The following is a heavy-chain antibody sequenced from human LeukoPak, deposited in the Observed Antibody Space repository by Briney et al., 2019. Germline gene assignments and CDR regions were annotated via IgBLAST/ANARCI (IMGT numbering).Heavy chain of an antibody. CDR1: GFTFSGYA. D-gene: IGHD4-17*01. J-gene: IGHJ3*02. Sequence: GGSLRLSCAASGFTFSGYAMSWVRQAPGKGLEWVSALSGSGGSTYLAESVKGRFTISRDTSKNTLYLQMNSLRAEDTAVYYCANTLGYSDAPNRGAFDIWGQGTMVTVSS. CDR3: ANTLGYSDAPNRGAFDI. V-gene: IGHV3-23*01. CDR2: LSGSGGST.